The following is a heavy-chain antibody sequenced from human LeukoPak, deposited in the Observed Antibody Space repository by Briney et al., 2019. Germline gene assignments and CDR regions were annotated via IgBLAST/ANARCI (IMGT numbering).Heavy chain of an antibody. CDR2: SDPEDGET. J-gene: IGHJ6*02. CDR1: GYTFISYG. CDR3: ATGELVFWSGYRRDV. Sequence: GASVKVSCKASGYTFISYGISWVRQAPGQGLEWMGGSDPEDGETIYAQKFQGRVTMTEDTSTDTAYMELSSLRSEDTAVYYCATGELVFWSGYRRDVWGQGTTVTVSS. V-gene: IGHV1-24*01. D-gene: IGHD3-3*01.